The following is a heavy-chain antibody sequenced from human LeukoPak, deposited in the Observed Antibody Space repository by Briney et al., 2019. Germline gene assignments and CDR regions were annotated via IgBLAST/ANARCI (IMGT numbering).Heavy chain of an antibody. CDR1: GYTFTSYD. CDR2: MSPNSGNT. J-gene: IGHJ4*02. Sequence: ASVKVSCKASGYTFTSYDINWVRQATGQGLEWMGWMSPNSGNTGYAQKFQGRVTITRNTSISTAYMELSSLRSEDTAVYYCARALFGVVNPGDDYWGQGTLVTVSS. V-gene: IGHV1-8*03. CDR3: ARALFGVVNPGDDY. D-gene: IGHD3-3*01.